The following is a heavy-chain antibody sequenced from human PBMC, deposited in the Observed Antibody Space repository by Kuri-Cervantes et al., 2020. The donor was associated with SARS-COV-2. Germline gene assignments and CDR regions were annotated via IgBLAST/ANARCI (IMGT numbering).Heavy chain of an antibody. Sequence: GGSLRLSCAASGFTFSSYWMHWVRQAPGKGLVWVSRINSDGSSTSYADSVKGRFTLSRDNAKNMLFLQMNSLRAEDTAVYYCVRDGDHWNFDYWGRGTLVTVSS. V-gene: IGHV3-74*01. D-gene: IGHD1-1*01. CDR1: GFTFSSYW. J-gene: IGHJ4*02. CDR2: INSDGSST. CDR3: VRDGDHWNFDY.